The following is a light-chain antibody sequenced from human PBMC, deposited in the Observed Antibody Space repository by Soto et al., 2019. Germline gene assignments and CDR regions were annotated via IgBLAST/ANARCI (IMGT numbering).Light chain of an antibody. Sequence: DIVMTQSPATLSVSPGERATLSCRAIQSVSSNLAWYKQKPGQAPRLLIYGASVRATGVPVRFSGSGSGTEFTLTISSLQSEDVGVNYCQQYNNWPWYTFGQGTKLEIK. V-gene: IGKV3-15*01. CDR3: QQYNNWPWYT. J-gene: IGKJ2*01. CDR2: GAS. CDR1: QSVSSN.